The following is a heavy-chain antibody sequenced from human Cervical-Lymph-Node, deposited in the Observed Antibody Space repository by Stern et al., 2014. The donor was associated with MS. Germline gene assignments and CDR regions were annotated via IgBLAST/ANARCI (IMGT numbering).Heavy chain of an antibody. CDR3: AKEGGNWCDP. CDR1: GFTSRSYA. CDR2: ISNDGIDK. V-gene: IGHV3-30*04. J-gene: IGHJ5*02. Sequence: DQLVESGGGVVQPGRSLRLSCAASGFTSRSYAMHWVRQAPGKGLEWVAVISNDGIDKYYADSVKDRFPISRDISKNPLYLQMNSLRTEDTAVYYCAKEGGNWCDPWGKGTLVTVS.